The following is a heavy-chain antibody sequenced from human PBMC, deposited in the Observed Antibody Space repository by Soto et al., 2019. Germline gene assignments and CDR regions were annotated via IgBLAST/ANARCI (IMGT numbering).Heavy chain of an antibody. V-gene: IGHV3-30-3*01. CDR3: ARGNMDV. D-gene: IGHD1-1*01. J-gene: IGHJ6*02. CDR2: VSHIDDNK. Sequence: QVQLVESGGGVVQPGRSLRLSCGASGFTFNLFTFHWIRQAPGRGLEWVAVVSHIDDNKYYADSVKGRFTISRDNAKNTLYLQMNSLRPEDTALYYCARGNMDVWGRGTTVTVSS. CDR1: GFTFNLFT.